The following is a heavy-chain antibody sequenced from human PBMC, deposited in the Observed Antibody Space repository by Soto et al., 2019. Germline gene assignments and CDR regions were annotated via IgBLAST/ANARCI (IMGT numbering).Heavy chain of an antibody. CDR2: IYYSGST. D-gene: IGHD6-6*01. CDR3: ASFIAARSLSAFDI. J-gene: IGHJ3*02. Sequence: SETLSLTCTVSGGSVSSGSYYWSWIRQPPGKGPEWIGYIYYSGSTNYNPSLKSRVTISVDTSKNQFSLKLSSVTAADTAVYYCASFIAARSLSAFDIWGQGTMVTVSS. CDR1: GGSVSSGSYY. V-gene: IGHV4-61*01.